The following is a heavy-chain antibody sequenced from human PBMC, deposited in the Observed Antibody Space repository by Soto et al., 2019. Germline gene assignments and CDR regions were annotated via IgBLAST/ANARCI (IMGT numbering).Heavy chain of an antibody. J-gene: IGHJ4*02. CDR2: IYHSGST. CDR1: GSSISSGSYY. Sequence: SETLSLTCTVSGSSISSGSYYWSWIRQHPGKGLEWIGYIYHSGSTYYNPSLKSRATISLDTSKNQFSLKLSSVTAADTAVYYCARDYMAVVDWGQGTLVTVSS. V-gene: IGHV4-31*03. CDR3: ARDYMAVVD. D-gene: IGHD2-15*01.